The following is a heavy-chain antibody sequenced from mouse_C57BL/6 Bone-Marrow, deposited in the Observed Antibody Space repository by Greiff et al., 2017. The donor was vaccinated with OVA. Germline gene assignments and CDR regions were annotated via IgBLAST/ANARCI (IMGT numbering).Heavy chain of an antibody. CDR2: IHPNSGST. J-gene: IGHJ1*03. CDR3: ARFYYGSHWYFDV. D-gene: IGHD1-1*01. CDR1: GYTFTSYW. Sequence: QVQLQQPGAELVKPGASVKLSCKASGYTFTSYWMHWVKQRPGQGLEWIGMIHPNSGSTNYNEKFKSKATLTVDKSSSTAYMQLSSLTSEDSAVYYGARFYYGSHWYFDVWGTGTTVTVSS. V-gene: IGHV1-64*01.